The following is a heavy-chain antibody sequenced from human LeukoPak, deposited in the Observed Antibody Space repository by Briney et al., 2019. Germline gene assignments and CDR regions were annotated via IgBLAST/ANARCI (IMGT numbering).Heavy chain of an antibody. J-gene: IGHJ5*02. Sequence: SETLSLTCTVSGGSISSGGYYWSWIRQPPGKGLEWIGYIYHSGSTYYNPSLKSRVTISVDRSKNQFSLKLSSVTAADTAVYYCARAQGRFNWFDPWGQGTLVTVSS. CDR1: GGSISSGGYY. CDR2: IYHSGST. V-gene: IGHV4-30-2*01. CDR3: ARAQGRFNWFDP. D-gene: IGHD3-3*01.